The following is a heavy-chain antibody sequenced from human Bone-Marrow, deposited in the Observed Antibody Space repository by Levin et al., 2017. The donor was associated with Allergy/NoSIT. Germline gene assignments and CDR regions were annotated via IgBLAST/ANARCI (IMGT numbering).Heavy chain of an antibody. CDR1: ESTFSNYW. V-gene: IGHV3-7*01. CDR2: IKQDGSET. J-gene: IGHJ2*01. D-gene: IGHD2-15*01. Sequence: LSLTCVGSESTFSNYWMSWVRQAPGKGLEWVANIKQDGSETYYVDSVKGRFTISRDNAKNSLYLQMNSLRAEDTAVYYCARDGEYCGSGSCYSYWYFDLWGRGTLVTVSS. CDR3: ARDGEYCGSGSCYSYWYFDL.